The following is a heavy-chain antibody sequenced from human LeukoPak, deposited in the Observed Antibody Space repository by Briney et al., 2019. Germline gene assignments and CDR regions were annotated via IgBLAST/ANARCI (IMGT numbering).Heavy chain of an antibody. V-gene: IGHV3-20*04. CDR2: IDWKGGST. Sequence: GGSLRLSCAASGFTFSSYEMNWVRQAPGKGLEWVSGIDWKGGSTSYADSVKGRFTISRDNAKNSLYLQMNSLRAEDTAFYYCARDADIVVVPGSRGFDPWGQGTLVTVSS. CDR1: GFTFSSYE. J-gene: IGHJ5*02. D-gene: IGHD2-2*01. CDR3: ARDADIVVVPGSRGFDP.